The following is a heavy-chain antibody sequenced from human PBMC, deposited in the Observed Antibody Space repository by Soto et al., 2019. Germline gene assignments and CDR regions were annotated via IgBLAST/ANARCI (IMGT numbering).Heavy chain of an antibody. J-gene: IGHJ6*02. CDR3: ARGYSIPSDYYYYGMDV. V-gene: IGHV4-34*01. Sequence: PSETLSLTCAVYGGSFSGYYWSWIRQPPGKGLEWIGEINHSGSTNYNPSLKSRGTISLDTSKNKFSLKRSSVTAAETAVYYCARGYSIPSDYYYYGMDVWGQGTTVTVSS. D-gene: IGHD1-26*01. CDR2: INHSGST. CDR1: GGSFSGYY.